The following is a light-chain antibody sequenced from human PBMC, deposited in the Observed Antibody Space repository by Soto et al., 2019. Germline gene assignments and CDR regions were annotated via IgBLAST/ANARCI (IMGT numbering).Light chain of an antibody. CDR1: QRLLHSNGFNY. J-gene: IGKJ2*01. CDR3: MQALQSPRT. V-gene: IGKV2-28*01. CDR2: LGS. Sequence: DVVMTQSPLSLPVTPGEPASISCNSSQRLLHSNGFNYLDWYLQRPGQSPQLLIYLGSNRASGVPSRFSGSGSGTDFTLKISRVEAEDVGVYYCMQALQSPRTFGQGSKLEIK.